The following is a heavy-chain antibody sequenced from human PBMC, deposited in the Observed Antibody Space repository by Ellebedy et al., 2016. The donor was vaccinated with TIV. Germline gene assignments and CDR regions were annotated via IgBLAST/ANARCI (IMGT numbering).Heavy chain of an antibody. CDR3: AKDSHVDYGQGYFDY. CDR2: ISGSGDST. V-gene: IGHV3-23*01. J-gene: IGHJ4*02. CDR1: GFTFSSYA. D-gene: IGHD4/OR15-4a*01. Sequence: PGGSLRLSCAASGFTFSSYAMSWVRQAPGKGLEWVSVISGSGDSTYYADSVKGRFTISRDNSKNTVYLQMNSLRAEDTAVYFCAKDSHVDYGQGYFDYWGQGTLVTVSS.